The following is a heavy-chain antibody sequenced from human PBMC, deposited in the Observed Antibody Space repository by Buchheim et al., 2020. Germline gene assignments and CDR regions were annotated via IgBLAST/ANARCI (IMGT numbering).Heavy chain of an antibody. D-gene: IGHD2-8*02. V-gene: IGHV5-10-1*03. CDR3: ARYGTGGVCYGTIGYGMDV. J-gene: IGHJ6*02. CDR2: IDPSDSYT. Sequence: EVQLVQSGAEVKKPGESLRISCKGSGYSFTSYWISWVRQMPGKGLEWMGRIDPSDSYTNYSPSFQGHVTIPADKSISTAYLQWSSGKASDTARYDCARYGTGGVCYGTIGYGMDVRGQGTT. CDR1: GYSFTSYW.